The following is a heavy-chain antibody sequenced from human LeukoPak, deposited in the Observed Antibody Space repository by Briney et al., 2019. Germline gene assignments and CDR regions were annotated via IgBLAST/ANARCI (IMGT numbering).Heavy chain of an antibody. CDR2: ISSSGSTI. Sequence: GGSLRLSCAASGFTFSSYEMNWVRQAPGKGLEWVSYISSSGSTIYYADSVKGRFTISRDNSKNTLYLQMNSLRAEDTAVYYCARDLWQLGLGWPGYWGQGTLVTVSS. J-gene: IGHJ4*02. CDR3: ARDLWQLGLGWPGY. CDR1: GFTFSSYE. V-gene: IGHV3-48*03. D-gene: IGHD6-6*01.